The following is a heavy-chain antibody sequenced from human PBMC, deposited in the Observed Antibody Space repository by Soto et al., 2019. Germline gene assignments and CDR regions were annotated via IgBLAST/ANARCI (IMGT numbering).Heavy chain of an antibody. Sequence: GASVKVSCKASGYTFTSYGISWVRQAPGQGLEWMGWISAYNGNTNYAQKLQGRVTMTTDTSTSTAYMELRSLRSDDTAVYYCASGRSGSSSPGFYYYYGMDVWGQGTTVTVSS. V-gene: IGHV1-18*04. CDR2: ISAYNGNT. CDR1: GYTFTSYG. J-gene: IGHJ6*02. D-gene: IGHD6-6*01. CDR3: ASGRSGSSSPGFYYYYGMDV.